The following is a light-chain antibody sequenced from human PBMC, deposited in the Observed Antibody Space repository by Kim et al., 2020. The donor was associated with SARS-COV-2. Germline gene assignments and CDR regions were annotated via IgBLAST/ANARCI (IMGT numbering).Light chain of an antibody. CDR2: DDN. J-gene: IGLJ2*01. CDR1: SGSIATNN. CDR3: QSYDSSNHAV. V-gene: IGLV6-57*01. Sequence: TVTTSCSRSSGSIATNNGQWYQQRPGSSPPNLIYDDNQRPSGVPDPFSGSIDSSSNSASLTISGLKTDDEADYYCQSYDSSNHAVFGGGTQLTVL.